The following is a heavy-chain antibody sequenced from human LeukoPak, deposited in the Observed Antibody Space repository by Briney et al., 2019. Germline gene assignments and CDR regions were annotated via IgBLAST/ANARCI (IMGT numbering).Heavy chain of an antibody. Sequence: SETLSLTCTVSGGSISSGSYYWSWIRQPPGKGLEWIGYIYYSGSTNYNPSLKSRVTISVDTSKNQFSLKLSSVTATDTAVYYCARSSNYDYYYGMDVWGQGTTVTVSS. V-gene: IGHV4-61*01. CDR3: ARSSNYDYYYGMDV. D-gene: IGHD6-6*01. CDR2: IYYSGST. J-gene: IGHJ6*02. CDR1: GGSISSGSYY.